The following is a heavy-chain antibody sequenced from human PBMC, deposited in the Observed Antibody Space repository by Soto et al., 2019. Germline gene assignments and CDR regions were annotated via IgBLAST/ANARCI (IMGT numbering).Heavy chain of an antibody. CDR1: GFTFSNYA. CDR2: ISGSGDST. Sequence: GGSLRLSCAAFGFTFSNYAMNWVRQAPGTGLEWVSAISGSGDSTYYADSVKGRFTISRDNSKNTLYLQMNSLRAEDTAVYYCAKYPWDCSGGSCYSYFDYWGQENLVTISS. J-gene: IGHJ4*02. D-gene: IGHD2-15*01. V-gene: IGHV3-23*01. CDR3: AKYPWDCSGGSCYSYFDY.